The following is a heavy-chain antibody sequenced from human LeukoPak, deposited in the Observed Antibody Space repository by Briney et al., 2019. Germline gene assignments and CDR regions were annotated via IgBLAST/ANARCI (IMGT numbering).Heavy chain of an antibody. V-gene: IGHV4-39*01. D-gene: IGHD3-16*01. CDR1: GGSVTSGSYY. J-gene: IGHJ4*02. Sequence: SETLSLTCTISGGSVTSGSYYWAWIRQPPGKGLEWIGNINYSGRTHYNPSLKSRVTIAVDTSRNQFSLKLSYVTAADTAVYYCARRTWGGSSSHSDSWGQGTLLTVSS. CDR2: INYSGRT. CDR3: ARRTWGGSSSHSDS.